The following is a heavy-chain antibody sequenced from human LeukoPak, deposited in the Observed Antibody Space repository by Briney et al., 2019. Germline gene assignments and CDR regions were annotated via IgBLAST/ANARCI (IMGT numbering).Heavy chain of an antibody. CDR3: ASSGPYSSGWYAFDI. CDR2: ISGSGGST. J-gene: IGHJ3*02. Sequence: GGSLRLSCAASGFTFGSYAMSWVRQAPGKGLEWVSAISGSGGSTYYADSVKGRFTISRDNSKNTLYLQMNRLRAEDTAVYYCASSGPYSSGWYAFDIWGQGTMVTVSS. D-gene: IGHD6-19*01. CDR1: GFTFGSYA. V-gene: IGHV3-23*01.